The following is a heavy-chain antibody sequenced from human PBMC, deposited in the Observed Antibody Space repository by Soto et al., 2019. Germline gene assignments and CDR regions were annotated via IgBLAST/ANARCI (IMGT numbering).Heavy chain of an antibody. CDR1: GFTFSSYG. CDR3: AKDLEMATRWTTYGMDV. CDR2: ISYDGSNK. Sequence: PGGSLRLSCAASGFTFSSYGMHWVRQAPGKGLEWVAVISYDGSNKYYADSVKGRFTISRDNSKNTLCLQMNSLRAEDTAVYYCAKDLEMATRWTTYGMDVWGQGTTVTVSS. D-gene: IGHD2-15*01. V-gene: IGHV3-30*18. J-gene: IGHJ6*02.